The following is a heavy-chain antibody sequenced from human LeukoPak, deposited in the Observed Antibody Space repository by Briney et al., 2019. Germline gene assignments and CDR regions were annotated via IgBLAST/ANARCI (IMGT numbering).Heavy chain of an antibody. Sequence: SETLSLTCAVYGGSFSGYYWSWIRQPPGKGLEWIGEINHSGSTNYNPSLKSRVTISVDTSKNQFSLKLGSVTAADTAVYYCARTARIAGFSGPWGQGTLVTVSS. D-gene: IGHD6-6*01. CDR1: GGSFSGYY. CDR3: ARTARIAGFSGP. J-gene: IGHJ5*02. CDR2: INHSGST. V-gene: IGHV4-34*01.